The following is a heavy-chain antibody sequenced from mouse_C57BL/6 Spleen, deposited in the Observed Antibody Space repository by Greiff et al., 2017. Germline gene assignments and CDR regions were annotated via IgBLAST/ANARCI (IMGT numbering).Heavy chain of an antibody. V-gene: IGHV5-16*01. CDR3: ARVGRDYAWFAY. CDR1: GFTFSDYY. J-gene: IGHJ3*01. Sequence: VQLKESEGGLVQPGSSMKLSCTASGFTFSDYYMAWVRQVPEKGLEWVANINYDGSSTYYLDSLKSRFIISRDNATNILYLQMSSLKSEDTATYYCARVGRDYAWFAYWGQGTLVTVSA. D-gene: IGHD2-4*01. CDR2: INYDGSST.